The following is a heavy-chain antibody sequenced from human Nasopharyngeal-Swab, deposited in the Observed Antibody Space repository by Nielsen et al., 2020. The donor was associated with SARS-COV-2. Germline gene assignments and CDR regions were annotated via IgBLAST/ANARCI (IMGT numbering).Heavy chain of an antibody. V-gene: IGHV3-21*01. J-gene: IGHJ4*02. CDR1: GFTFSSYS. D-gene: IGHD3-10*01. Sequence: GESLKISCAASGFTFSSYSMNWVRQAPGKGLEWVSSISSSSSYIYYADSVKGRFTISRDNAKNSLYLQMNSLRAEDTAVYYCASPGNFDYWGQGTLVTVSS. CDR3: ASPGNFDY. CDR2: ISSSSSYI.